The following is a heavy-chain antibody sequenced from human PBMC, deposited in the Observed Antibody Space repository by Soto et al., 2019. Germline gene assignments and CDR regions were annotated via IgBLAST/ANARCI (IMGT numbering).Heavy chain of an antibody. D-gene: IGHD2-21*02. V-gene: IGHV3-30*18. CDR3: AKDLEDIVVVTAIQPPDY. CDR1: GFTFSSYG. Sequence: QVQLVESGGGVVQPGRSLRLSCAASGFTFSSYGMHWVRQAPGKGLEWVAVISYDGSNKYYADSVKGRFTISRDNSKNTLYLQMNSLRAEDTAVYYCAKDLEDIVVVTAIQPPDYGGQGTLVTVSS. J-gene: IGHJ4*02. CDR2: ISYDGSNK.